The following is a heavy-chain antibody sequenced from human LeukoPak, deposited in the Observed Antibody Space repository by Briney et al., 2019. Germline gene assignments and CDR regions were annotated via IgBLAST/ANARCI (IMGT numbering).Heavy chain of an antibody. CDR3: AKDARWGTGGRRVRSGYNPFDY. CDR1: GFTFSSYA. J-gene: IGHJ4*02. V-gene: IGHV3-23*01. Sequence: PGGSLRLSCAASGFTFSSYAMSWVRQAPGKGLEWVSAISGSGGSTYYADSVKGRFTISRDNSKNTLYLQKNSLRAEDTAVYYCAKDARWGTGGRRVRSGYNPFDYWGQGTLVTVSS. D-gene: IGHD2-8*02. CDR2: ISGSGGST.